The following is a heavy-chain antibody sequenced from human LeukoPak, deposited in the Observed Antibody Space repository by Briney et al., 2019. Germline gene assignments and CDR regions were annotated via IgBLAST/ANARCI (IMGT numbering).Heavy chain of an antibody. V-gene: IGHV3-53*01. J-gene: IGHJ4*02. CDR1: GFTVSSNY. Sequence: GGSLRLSCAASGFTVSSNYMSWVRQAPGEGLEWVSVIYSGGSTYYADSVKGRFTISRDNSKNTLYLQMNSLRAEDTAVYYCAREGGSYYLDYWGQGTLDTVSS. CDR3: AREGGSYYLDY. D-gene: IGHD1-26*01. CDR2: IYSGGST.